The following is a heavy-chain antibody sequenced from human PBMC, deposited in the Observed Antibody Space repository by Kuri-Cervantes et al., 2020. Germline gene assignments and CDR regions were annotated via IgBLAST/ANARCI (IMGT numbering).Heavy chain of an antibody. D-gene: IGHD1-26*01. V-gene: IGHV3-30*01. J-gene: IGHJ4*02. CDR3: ARDMEPLGLDY. CDR1: GFTFSSYA. Sequence: GGSLRLSCAASGFTFSSYAMHWVRQAPGKGLEWVAVISYDGSNKYYADSVRGRFTVSRDNSKNTLYLQMNSLRAEDTAVYYCARDMEPLGLDYWGQGTLVTVSS. CDR2: ISYDGSNK.